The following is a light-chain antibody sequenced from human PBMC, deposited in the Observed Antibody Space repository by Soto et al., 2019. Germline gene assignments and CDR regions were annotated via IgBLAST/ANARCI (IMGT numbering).Light chain of an antibody. J-gene: IGLJ1*01. Sequence: QSVLTQPASVSGSPGQSITISCTGTSSDIGGYKDVSWYQQHPGKAPQVLIFEVSYRPYGISNRFSGSKSGNVASLTISGLQAEDEADYYCGSYRSGTSPYYVFGTGTKVTVL. CDR2: EVS. CDR1: SSDIGGYKD. CDR3: GSYRSGTSPYYV. V-gene: IGLV2-14*03.